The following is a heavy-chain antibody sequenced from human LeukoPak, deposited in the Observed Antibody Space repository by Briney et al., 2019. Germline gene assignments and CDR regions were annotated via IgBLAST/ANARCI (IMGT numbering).Heavy chain of an antibody. D-gene: IGHD3-22*01. CDR1: GYTFTSYG. V-gene: IGHV1-18*01. CDR3: AREQYYYDNSGYYDF. J-gene: IGHJ4*02. Sequence: APVKVSCKASGYTFTSYGISWVRQAPGQGLEWMGWITAYNGNTNYAQKLQGRVTMTTDTSTSTAYMELRSLRSDDTAVYYCAREQYYYDNSGYYDFWGQGTQVTVSS. CDR2: ITAYNGNT.